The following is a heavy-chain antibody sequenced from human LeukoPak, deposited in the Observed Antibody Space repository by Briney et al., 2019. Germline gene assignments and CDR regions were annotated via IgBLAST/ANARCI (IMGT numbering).Heavy chain of an antibody. J-gene: IGHJ4*02. Sequence: GGSLRLSCAASGFTFSNYWMSWDRQAPGKGLEWVANIKEDGSEKYYVDSVKGRFTISRVNARNSLYLQMNSLRAEDTAVYYCASGRQLGYWGQGTLVTVSS. D-gene: IGHD6-13*01. V-gene: IGHV3-7*01. CDR2: IKEDGSEK. CDR3: ASGRQLGY. CDR1: GFTFSNYW.